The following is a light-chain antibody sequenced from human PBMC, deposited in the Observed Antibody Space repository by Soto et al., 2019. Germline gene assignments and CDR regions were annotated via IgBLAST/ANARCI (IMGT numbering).Light chain of an antibody. CDR2: GAA. CDR1: ENINQN. Sequence: ETVMTQSPATLSVSPGEGATLACMATENINQNLACYQQKPGQAPRLLIHGAAYMATGIPDRFSGRGSGTEFTLAISRLQSEDFAVYYCQQYNTWPLTFGGGTKVEIK. CDR3: QQYNTWPLT. V-gene: IGKV3-15*01. J-gene: IGKJ4*01.